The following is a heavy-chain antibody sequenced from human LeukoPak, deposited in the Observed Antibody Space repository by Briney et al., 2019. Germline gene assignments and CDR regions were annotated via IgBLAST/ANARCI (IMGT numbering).Heavy chain of an antibody. V-gene: IGHV4-59*01. CDR2: IYYSGST. CDR3: ARALWNYDFWSGYYGALYFDY. J-gene: IGHJ4*02. D-gene: IGHD3-3*01. CDR1: GGSISSYY. Sequence: PSETLSLTCTVSGGSISSYYWSWIRQPPGKGLEWIGYIYYSGSTNYNPSLKSRVTISVDTSKNQFSLKLSSVTAADTAVYYCARALWNYDFWSGYYGALYFDYWGQGTLVTVSS.